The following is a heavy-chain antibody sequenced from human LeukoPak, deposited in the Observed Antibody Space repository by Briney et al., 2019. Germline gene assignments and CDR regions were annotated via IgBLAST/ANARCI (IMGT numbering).Heavy chain of an antibody. V-gene: IGHV4-34*01. J-gene: IGHJ6*03. CDR1: GESFSGYN. CDR2: INHSGST. CDR3: ARRSSIAARPTTYYYYMDV. D-gene: IGHD6-6*01. Sequence: SETLSLTCAVYGESFSGYNWSWIRQPPGKGLEWIGEINHSGSTNYNPSLKSRVTISVDTSKNQFSLKLSSVTAADTAVYYCARRSSIAARPTTYYYYMDVWGKGTTVTVSS.